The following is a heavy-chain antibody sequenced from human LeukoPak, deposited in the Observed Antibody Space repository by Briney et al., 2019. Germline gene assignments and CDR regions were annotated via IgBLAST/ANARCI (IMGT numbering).Heavy chain of an antibody. Sequence: GGSLRLSCAASGFTFSSYSMNWVRQAPGKGLEWVSSISSSSSYIYYADSVKGRFTISRDNSKNTLYLHMNSLRAEDTAVYYWARGPPYSSSSGSVAFNIWGQGTMVTVSS. CDR2: ISSSSSYI. D-gene: IGHD6-6*01. J-gene: IGHJ3*02. CDR3: ARGPPYSSSSGSVAFNI. CDR1: GFTFSSYS. V-gene: IGHV3-21*03.